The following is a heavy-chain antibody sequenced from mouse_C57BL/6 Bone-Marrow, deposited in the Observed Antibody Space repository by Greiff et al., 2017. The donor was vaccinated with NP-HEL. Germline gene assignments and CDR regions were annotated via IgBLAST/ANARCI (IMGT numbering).Heavy chain of an antibody. CDR1: GYTFTSYW. V-gene: IGHV1-55*01. J-gene: IGHJ1*03. Sequence: QVQLQQPGAELVKPGASVKMSCKASGYTFTSYWITWVKQRPGQGLEWIGDIYPGSGSTNYNEKFKSKATLTVDTSSSTAYMQLSSLTSEDSAVYYCARSQDPYGSSCGWYCDVWGTGTTVTVSS. CDR2: IYPGSGST. D-gene: IGHD1-1*01. CDR3: ARSQDPYGSSCGWYCDV.